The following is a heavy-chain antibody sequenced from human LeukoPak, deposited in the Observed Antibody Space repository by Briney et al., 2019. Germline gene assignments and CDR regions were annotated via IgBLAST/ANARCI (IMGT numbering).Heavy chain of an antibody. CDR2: IYSGGST. D-gene: IGHD6-13*01. Sequence: PGGSWRPSCAASGFTVSSTYMTWVGRAPGRGLEWVSVIYSGGSTYYADSVKGRFTISRDNSKNTLYLQMNSLRAEDTAVYYCARRLYSSSWSSFDYWGQGTLVTASS. CDR1: GFTVSSTY. J-gene: IGHJ4*02. V-gene: IGHV3-53*01. CDR3: ARRLYSSSWSSFDY.